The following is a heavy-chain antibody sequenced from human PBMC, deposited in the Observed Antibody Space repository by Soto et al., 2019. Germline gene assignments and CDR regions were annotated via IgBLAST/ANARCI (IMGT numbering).Heavy chain of an antibody. J-gene: IGHJ6*02. CDR3: ARDRGGPYYYGMDV. V-gene: IGHV3-33*01. Sequence: GGSLRLSCAASGFTFSSYGMHWVRQAPGKGLEWVAVIWYDGSNKYYADSVKGRFTISRDNSKNTLYLQMNSLRAEDTAVYYCARDRGGPYYYGMDVWGQGTTVTVSS. CDR2: IWYDGSNK. D-gene: IGHD3-10*01. CDR1: GFTFSSYG.